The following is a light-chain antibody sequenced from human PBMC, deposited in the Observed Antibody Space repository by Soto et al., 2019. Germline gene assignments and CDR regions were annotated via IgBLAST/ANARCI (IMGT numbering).Light chain of an antibody. V-gene: IGKV3-20*01. CDR1: RAITSSF. Sequence: IVLTQSPGTLSLSPGDRATLSCRASRAITSSFLAWYQQKPGQAPRLLIYGASIRSTGIPDRCSGSESGSNLTLIISSLEPEDLTVSDCKQYGGSPLLSFGPGTKVDIK. CDR3: KQYGGSPLLS. J-gene: IGKJ3*01. CDR2: GAS.